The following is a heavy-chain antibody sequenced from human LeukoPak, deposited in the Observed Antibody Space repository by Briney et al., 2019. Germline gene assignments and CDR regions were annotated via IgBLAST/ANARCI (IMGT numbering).Heavy chain of an antibody. CDR2: TYPSSGDI. J-gene: IGHJ6*03. CDR1: GYTFTGHY. CDR3: ARAAIAVAGDYNYHYMDV. D-gene: IGHD6-19*01. Sequence: GASVKVSCKASGYTFTGHYMHWVRQAPGQGLEWMGWTYPSSGDIDYSHIFEGRVTMTRDTSISTAYMELSRLRSDDTAVYYCARAAIAVAGDYNYHYMDVWGKGTTVSVS. V-gene: IGHV1-2*07.